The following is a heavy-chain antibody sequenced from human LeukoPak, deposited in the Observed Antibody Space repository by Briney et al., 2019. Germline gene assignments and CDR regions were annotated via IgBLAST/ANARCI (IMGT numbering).Heavy chain of an antibody. Sequence: KPSETLSLTCTVSGGSISSSSYYWGWIRQPPGKGLEWIGSIYYSGSTYYNPSLKSRVTISVDTSKNQFSLKLSSVTAADTAVYYCARDPVIITMVRMDVWGKGTTVTVSS. CDR2: IYYSGST. J-gene: IGHJ6*03. D-gene: IGHD3-10*01. CDR3: ARDPVIITMVRMDV. V-gene: IGHV4-39*07. CDR1: GGSISSSSYY.